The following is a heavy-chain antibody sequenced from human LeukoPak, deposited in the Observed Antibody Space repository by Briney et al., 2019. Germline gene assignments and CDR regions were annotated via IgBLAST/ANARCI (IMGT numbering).Heavy chain of an antibody. CDR1: GYSISSDYY. D-gene: IGHD3-10*01. J-gene: IGHJ4*02. V-gene: IGHV4-38-2*01. CDR3: VTVRGVITTPIDY. Sequence: SETLSLTCAVSGYSISSDYYWGWMRQPPGKGLEWIASVYHSGSTYYNPTLQSRVSTSVDTSKNQLSLKLRSVTAADTAVYYCVTVRGVITTPIDYWGQGTLVTVSS. CDR2: VYHSGST.